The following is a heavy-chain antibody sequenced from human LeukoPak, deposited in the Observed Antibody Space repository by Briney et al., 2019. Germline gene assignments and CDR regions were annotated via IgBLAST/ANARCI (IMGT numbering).Heavy chain of an antibody. J-gene: IGHJ4*02. Sequence: SETLSLTCTVSGGSISSYYWSWIRQPPGKGLEWTGYIYYSGSTNYNPSLKSRVTISVDTSKNQFSLKLSSVTAADTAVYYCARDAGVYWGQGTLVTVSS. V-gene: IGHV4-59*01. CDR3: ARDAGVY. D-gene: IGHD3-10*01. CDR1: GGSISSYY. CDR2: IYYSGST.